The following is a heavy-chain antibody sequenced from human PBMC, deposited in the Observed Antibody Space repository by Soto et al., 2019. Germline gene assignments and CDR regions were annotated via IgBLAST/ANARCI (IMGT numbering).Heavy chain of an antibody. D-gene: IGHD5-12*01. V-gene: IGHV3-11*05. CDR3: ARDHPRYSGYDYVEY. CDR2: ISSSSSYT. J-gene: IGHJ4*02. Sequence: QVQLVESGGGLVKPGGSLRLSCAASGFTFSDYYMSWIRQAPGKGLEWVSYISSSSSYTNYADSVKGRFTISRDNAKNSLYLQMNSLRADDTAVYYCARDHPRYSGYDYVEYWGQGTLVTVSS. CDR1: GFTFSDYY.